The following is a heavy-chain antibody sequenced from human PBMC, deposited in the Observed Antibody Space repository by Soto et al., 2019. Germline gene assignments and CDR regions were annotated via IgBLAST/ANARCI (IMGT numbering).Heavy chain of an antibody. CDR2: IIPNFGTA. Sequence: QVQLVQSGAEVKKPGSSVKVSCKASGGTFSSYAISWVRQAPGQGLEWMGGIIPNFGTANYAQKFQGSVTITANETTSTAYMALRCLRSEATAVYYCARGQSSGYDEYYYYGMAVWGKGNTLTVSS. J-gene: IGHJ6*04. D-gene: IGHD5-12*01. CDR1: GGTFSSYA. CDR3: ARGQSSGYDEYYYYGMAV. V-gene: IGHV1-69*01.